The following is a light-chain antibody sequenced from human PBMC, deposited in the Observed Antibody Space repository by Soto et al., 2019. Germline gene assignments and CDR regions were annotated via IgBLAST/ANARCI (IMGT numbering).Light chain of an antibody. CDR3: CSYAGSSTVV. J-gene: IGLJ2*01. CDR1: SSDVGSYNL. Sequence: QSALTQPASVSGSPGQAITISCTGTSSDVGSYNLVSWYQHHPGKAPKLMIFEGSKRPSGVSNRFSGSKSGNTASLTISGLHADEEADYYCCSYAGSSTVVFGGGTKLTVL. CDR2: EGS. V-gene: IGLV2-23*01.